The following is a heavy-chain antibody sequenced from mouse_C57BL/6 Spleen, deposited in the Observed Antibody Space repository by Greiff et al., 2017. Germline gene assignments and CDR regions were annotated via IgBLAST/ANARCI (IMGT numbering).Heavy chain of an antibody. V-gene: IGHV1-64*01. CDR3: ARSGGSSHWYFDV. CDR2: IHPNSGST. CDR1: GYTFTSYW. D-gene: IGHD1-1*01. Sequence: QVHVKQPGAELVKPGASVKLSCKASGYTFTSYWMHWVKQRPGQGLEWIGMIHPNSGSTNYNEKFKSKATLTVDKSSSTAYMQLSSLTSEDSAVYYCARSGGSSHWYFDVWGTGTTVTVSS. J-gene: IGHJ1*03.